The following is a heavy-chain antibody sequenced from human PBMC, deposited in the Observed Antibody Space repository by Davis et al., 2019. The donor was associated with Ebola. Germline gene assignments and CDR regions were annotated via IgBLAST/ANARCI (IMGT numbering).Heavy chain of an antibody. J-gene: IGHJ4*02. CDR1: GGSISSYY. CDR2: IYYSGST. Sequence: SETLSLTCTVSGGSISSYYWSWIRQPPGKGLEWIGYIYYSGSTHYNPSLKSRVTISGDTSKNQFSLKLSSVTAADTAVYSCARVASYGDYFDYWGLGTLVTVSS. V-gene: IGHV4-59*12. CDR3: ARVASYGDYFDY. D-gene: IGHD4-17*01.